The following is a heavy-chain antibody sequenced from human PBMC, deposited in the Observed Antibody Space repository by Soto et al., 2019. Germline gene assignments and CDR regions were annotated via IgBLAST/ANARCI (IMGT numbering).Heavy chain of an antibody. J-gene: IGHJ6*02. Sequence: SETLSLTYAVFGGAFSGYYWSWIRQPPGKGLEWIGEINHSGSTNYNPSLKSRVTISVDTSKNQCSLKLSSVTAADTAVYYCARSNVLLWFGEPNRRYYCMDVWGQGTTVTVSS. CDR1: GGAFSGYY. CDR3: ARSNVLLWFGEPNRRYYCMDV. V-gene: IGHV4-34*01. D-gene: IGHD3-10*01. CDR2: INHSGST.